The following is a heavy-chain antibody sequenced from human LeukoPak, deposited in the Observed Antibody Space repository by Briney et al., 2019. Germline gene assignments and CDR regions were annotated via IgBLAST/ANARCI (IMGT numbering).Heavy chain of an antibody. J-gene: IGHJ4*02. Sequence: PGGSLRLSCAASEFTFSNYWMSWVRQAPGKGLEWVANIKEDGSEKYYVDSVKGRFTISRDNAKNSLYLQMNSLRAEGTAVYYCARNGYGDYDGGRYFDCWGQGTLVTVSS. V-gene: IGHV3-7*01. CDR2: IKEDGSEK. CDR3: ARNGYGDYDGGRYFDC. CDR1: EFTFSNYW. D-gene: IGHD4-17*01.